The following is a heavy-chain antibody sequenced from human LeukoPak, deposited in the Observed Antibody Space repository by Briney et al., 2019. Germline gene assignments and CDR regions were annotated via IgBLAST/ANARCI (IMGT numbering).Heavy chain of an antibody. CDR2: ISGNGGAT. J-gene: IGHJ4*02. CDR1: GFTFTNYV. CDR3: AKGGYDFVEVAYFDY. Sequence: GGSLRLSCAASGFTFTNYVMTWVRQAPGKGLEWGSAISGNGGATYYADSVKGRFTVSRDNSNTTLYLQMNSLRADDTAVYYCAKGGYDFVEVAYFDYWGQGTLVTVSS. V-gene: IGHV3-23*01. D-gene: IGHD5-12*01.